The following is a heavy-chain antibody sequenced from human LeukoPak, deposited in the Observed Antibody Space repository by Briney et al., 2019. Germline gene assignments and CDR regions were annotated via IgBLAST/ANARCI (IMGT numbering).Heavy chain of an antibody. CDR3: ARFSGSGSAPGDY. J-gene: IGHJ4*02. CDR1: GFTFSYYN. Sequence: PGGSLRLSCAASGFTFSYYNMNWVRQAPGKGLECGSYISSSSTTIYYAASVKGRFTISRDNAKNSLYLQMNSLRADDTAVYYCARFSGSGSAPGDYWGQGTLVTVSS. D-gene: IGHD3-10*01. CDR2: ISSSSTTI. V-gene: IGHV3-48*04.